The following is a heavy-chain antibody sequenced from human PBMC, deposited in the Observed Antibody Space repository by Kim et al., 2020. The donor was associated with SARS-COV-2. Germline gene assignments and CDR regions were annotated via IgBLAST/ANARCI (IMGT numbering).Heavy chain of an antibody. Sequence: ASVKVSCKASGYTFTSYGISWVRQAPGQGLEWMGWISAYNGNTNYAQKLQGRVTMTTDTSTSTAYMELRSLRSDDTAVYYCARDPRQYYDILTGPPTFDYCGQGTLVTVAS. CDR3: ARDPRQYYDILTGPPTFDY. CDR1: GYTFTSYG. J-gene: IGHJ4*02. D-gene: IGHD3-9*01. V-gene: IGHV1-18*01. CDR2: ISAYNGNT.